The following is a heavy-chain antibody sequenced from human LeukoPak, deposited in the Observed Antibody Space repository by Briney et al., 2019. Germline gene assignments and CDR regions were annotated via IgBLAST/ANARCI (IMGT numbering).Heavy chain of an antibody. CDR3: ARAHASYGGIDY. CDR2: IYSGGST. J-gene: IGHJ4*02. CDR1: GFTVNSNY. D-gene: IGHD4-23*01. V-gene: IGHV3-53*01. Sequence: GGSLRLSCAASGFTVNSNYMSWVRQAPGKGLEWVSVIYSGGSTYYADSVKGRFTISRDNSKNTLYLHMNSLGAEDTDVYYCARAHASYGGIDYWGQGTLVTVSS.